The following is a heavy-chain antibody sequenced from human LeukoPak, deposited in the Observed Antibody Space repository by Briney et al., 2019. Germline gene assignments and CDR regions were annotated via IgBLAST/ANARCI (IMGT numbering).Heavy chain of an antibody. CDR3: AREIVVVPAARWFDP. CDR1: GGSISSSSYY. J-gene: IGHJ5*02. V-gene: IGHV4-39*07. Sequence: PSETLSLTCTVSGGSISSSSYYWGWIRQPPGKGLEWIGSIYYRGSTYYNPSLKSRVTISVDTSKNQFSLKLSSVTAADTAVYYCAREIVVVPAARWFDPWGQGTLVTVSS. CDR2: IYYRGST. D-gene: IGHD2-2*01.